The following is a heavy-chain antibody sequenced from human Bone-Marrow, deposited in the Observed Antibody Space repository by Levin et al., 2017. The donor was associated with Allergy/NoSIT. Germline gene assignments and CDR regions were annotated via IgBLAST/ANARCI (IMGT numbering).Heavy chain of an antibody. J-gene: IGHJ4*02. CDR2: ISWNSGSI. D-gene: IGHD3-22*01. CDR3: AKDTEYYYDSTGYYTY. Sequence: PGGSLRLSCAASGFNFDHYAMHWVRQAPGKGLEWVSGISWNSGSIGYEDSVKGRFTTSRNNAKNSLYLPMNSLRPEDTAFYYCAKDTEYYYDSTGYYTYWGQGTLVTVSS. CDR1: GFNFDHYA. V-gene: IGHV3-9*01.